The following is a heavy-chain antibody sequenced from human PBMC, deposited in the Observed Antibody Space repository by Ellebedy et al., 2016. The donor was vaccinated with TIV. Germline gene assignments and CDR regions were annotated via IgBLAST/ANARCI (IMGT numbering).Heavy chain of an antibody. CDR3: AVGVYYDSSGSNAFDI. J-gene: IGHJ3*02. D-gene: IGHD3-22*01. CDR1: GYTFTSYG. CDR2: ISAYNGNT. Sequence: AASVKVSCKASGYTFTSYGISWVRQAPGQGLEWMGWISAYNGNTNYAQKLQGRVTMTTDNSTSTAYMELRSLRSDDTAVYYCAVGVYYDSSGSNAFDIWGQGTMVTVSS. V-gene: IGHV1-18*01.